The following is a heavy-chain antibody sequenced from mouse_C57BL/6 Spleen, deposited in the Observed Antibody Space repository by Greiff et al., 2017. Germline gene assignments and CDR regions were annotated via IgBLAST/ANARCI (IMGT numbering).Heavy chain of an antibody. V-gene: IGHV1-7*01. Sequence: VQLKESGAELAKPAASVKLSCKASGYTFTSYWMHWVNQRPGEGLEWIGYINPSSGYTKYNQKFKDKATLTTDKSSSTAYMKLSSLTYEDAAVYYCSRSQYDGFAYWGQGTLVTVSA. J-gene: IGHJ3*01. CDR1: GYTFTSYW. CDR2: INPSSGYT. CDR3: SRSQYDGFAY. D-gene: IGHD2-14*01.